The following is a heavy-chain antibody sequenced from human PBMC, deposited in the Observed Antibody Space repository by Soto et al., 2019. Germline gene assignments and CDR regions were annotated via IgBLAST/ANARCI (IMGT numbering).Heavy chain of an antibody. Sequence: QVQLQESGPGLVKPSETLSLTCTVSGGSISSYYWSWIRQPPGKGLEWIGYIYYSGRTNYNPSPTRRLPISVDTSKNQSSLNLSSVTAADTAVYYCARRYASFFDIWGQGTMVTFSS. D-gene: IGHD3-16*01. V-gene: IGHV4-59*08. J-gene: IGHJ3*02. CDR3: ARRYASFFDI. CDR1: GGSISSYY. CDR2: IYYSGRT.